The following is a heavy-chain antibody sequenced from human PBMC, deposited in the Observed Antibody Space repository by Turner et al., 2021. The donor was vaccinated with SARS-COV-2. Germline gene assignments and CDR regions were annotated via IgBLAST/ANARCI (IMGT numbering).Heavy chain of an antibody. CDR3: ARGRSWNY. CDR2: IGGSGSTI. V-gene: IGHV3-48*03. Sequence: EVQLVESGGVLVQPGGSLRLSCAASGFTFSSYDMNWVRQAPGKGLEWVAYIGGSGSTIYYGDSMKGRVAVSRDNAKNSLYLQVNSLRVEDTAVYYCARGRSWNYWGQGTLITVSS. D-gene: IGHD1-26*01. J-gene: IGHJ4*02. CDR1: GFTFSSYD.